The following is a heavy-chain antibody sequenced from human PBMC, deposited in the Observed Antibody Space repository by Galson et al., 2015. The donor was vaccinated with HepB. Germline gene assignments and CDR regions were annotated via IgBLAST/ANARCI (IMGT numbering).Heavy chain of an antibody. CDR2: ISSSSSYI. D-gene: IGHD2-2*02. CDR3: ARDIVVVPAAIRGGYYYYGMDV. V-gene: IGHV3-21*01. Sequence: SLRLSCAASGFTFSSYSMNWVRQAPGKGLEWVSSISSSSSYIYYADSVKGRFTISRDNAKNSLYLQMNSLRAEDTAVYCCARDIVVVPAAIRGGYYYYGMDVWGQGTTVTVSS. CDR1: GFTFSSYS. J-gene: IGHJ6*02.